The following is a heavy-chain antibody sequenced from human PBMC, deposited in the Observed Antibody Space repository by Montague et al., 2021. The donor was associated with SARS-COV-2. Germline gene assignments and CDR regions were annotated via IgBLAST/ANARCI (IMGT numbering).Heavy chain of an antibody. V-gene: IGHV4-39*01. Sequence: SETLSLTCTVSGGSISSSSYYWGRIRQPPGKGLEWIGSIYYSGSTYYNPSLKSRVTISVDTSKNQFSLKLSSVTAADTAVYYCARQEPIVVVVAAARGWFDPCGQGTLVTVSS. CDR3: ARQEPIVVVVAAARGWFDP. CDR1: GGSISSSSYY. CDR2: IYYSGST. J-gene: IGHJ5*02. D-gene: IGHD2-15*01.